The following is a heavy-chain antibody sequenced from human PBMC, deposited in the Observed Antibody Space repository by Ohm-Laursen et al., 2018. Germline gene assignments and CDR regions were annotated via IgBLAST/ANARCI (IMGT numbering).Heavy chain of an antibody. V-gene: IGHV1-24*01. D-gene: IGHD5-18*01. Sequence: ASVKVSCTVSGYTLTDLSMHWVRQAPGNGLVWMGGFDPEDGETIYAQKFQGRVTMTEDTSTDTAYMELSSLRSEDTAVYYCATEYAHRGYSYGYGWFDPWGQGTLVTVSS. CDR2: FDPEDGET. CDR3: ATEYAHRGYSYGYGWFDP. J-gene: IGHJ5*02. CDR1: GYTLTDLS.